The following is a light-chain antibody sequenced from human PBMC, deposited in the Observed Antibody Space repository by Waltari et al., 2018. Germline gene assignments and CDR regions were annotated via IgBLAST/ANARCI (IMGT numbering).Light chain of an antibody. J-gene: IGLJ3*02. CDR3: AAWDDSLNAWV. Sequence: QSVLTQPPSASVTPGQRVTISCSGSSSNIGSNTVNWYQQVPGTAPKLLIYINNQRPSGVPDRFSGSKSGTSASLAISGLQSEDEADYSCAAWDDSLNAWVFGGGTKLTVL. CDR2: INN. CDR1: SSNIGSNT. V-gene: IGLV1-44*01.